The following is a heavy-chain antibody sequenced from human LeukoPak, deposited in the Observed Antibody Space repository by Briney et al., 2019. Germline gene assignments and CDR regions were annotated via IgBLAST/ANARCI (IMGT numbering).Heavy chain of an antibody. CDR2: IQYDDSEK. CDR3: AREGGLTEIGEVDY. V-gene: IGHV3-33*05. Sequence: PGRSLRLSCAASGFTFSTSGMHWVRQAPGKGLEWVAFIQYDDSEKYYADSVKGRCTISRDNSKNTVYLQMNSLRAEDTAVYYCAREGGLTEIGEVDYWGQGTVVTVSS. D-gene: IGHD3-16*01. CDR1: GFTFSTSG. J-gene: IGHJ4*02.